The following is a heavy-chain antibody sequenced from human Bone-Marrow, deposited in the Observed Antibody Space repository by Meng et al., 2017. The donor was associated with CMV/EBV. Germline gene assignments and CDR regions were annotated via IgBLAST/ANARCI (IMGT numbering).Heavy chain of an antibody. CDR3: ARDQFSGDYFDF. CDR1: GFSFRDHY. J-gene: IGHJ4*02. D-gene: IGHD2-21*01. V-gene: IGHV3-11*04. Sequence: GGSLRLSCAASGFSFRDHYMSWIRQAPGKGLEWISYISLSGNTIYYADSVKGRFTISRDNAKKSLYLEMNSLRAEDTAVYYCARDQFSGDYFDFWGQGTLVTVSS. CDR2: ISLSGNTI.